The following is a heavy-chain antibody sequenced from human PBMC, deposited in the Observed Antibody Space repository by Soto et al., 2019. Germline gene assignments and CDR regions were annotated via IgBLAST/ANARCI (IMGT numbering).Heavy chain of an antibody. D-gene: IGHD3-9*01. V-gene: IGHV1-24*01. Sequence: ASVKVSCKVSGYTLTELSMHWVRQAPGKGLEWMGGFDPEDGETIYAQKFQGRVTMTEDTSTDTAYMELSSLRSEDTAVYYCATWAYYDILNGEYPPRFFDYWGQ. CDR1: GYTLTELS. CDR2: FDPEDGET. J-gene: IGHJ4*01. CDR3: ATWAYYDILNGEYPPRFFDY.